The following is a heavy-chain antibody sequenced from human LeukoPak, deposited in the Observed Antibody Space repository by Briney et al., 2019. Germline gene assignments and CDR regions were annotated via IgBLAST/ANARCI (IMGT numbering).Heavy chain of an antibody. CDR1: GYTFTSYD. D-gene: IGHD1-7*01. Sequence: ASVKVSCKASGYTFTSYDINWVRQATGQGLEWMGWMNPNSGNTGYAQKFQGRVTITRNTSISTAYMELSSLRSEDTAVYYCARGITGTTAFGYWGQGTLVTVSS. J-gene: IGHJ4*02. V-gene: IGHV1-8*03. CDR3: ARGITGTTAFGY. CDR2: MNPNSGNT.